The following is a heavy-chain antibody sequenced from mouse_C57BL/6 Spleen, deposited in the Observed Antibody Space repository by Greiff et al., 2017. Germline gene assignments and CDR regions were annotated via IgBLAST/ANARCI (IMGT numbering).Heavy chain of an antibody. D-gene: IGHD2-3*01. CDR1: GYAFSSSW. CDR2: IYPGDGDT. CDR3: ARGDDGYYEAWFAY. J-gene: IGHJ3*01. V-gene: IGHV1-82*01. Sequence: QVQLQQSGPELVKPGASVKISCKASGYAFSSSWMNWVKQRPGKGLEWIGRIYPGDGDTNNNGKFKGKATLTADKSSSTAYMQLSSLTSEDSAVYFCARGDDGYYEAWFAYWGQGTLVTVSA.